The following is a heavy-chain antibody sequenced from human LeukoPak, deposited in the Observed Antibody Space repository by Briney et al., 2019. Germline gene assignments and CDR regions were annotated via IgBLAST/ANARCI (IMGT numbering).Heavy chain of an antibody. V-gene: IGHV1-18*01. Sequence: ASVKVSCKASGGTFSSYGISWVRQAPGQGLEWMGWISAYNGNTNYAQKLQGRVTMTTDTSTSTAYMELRSLRSDDTAVYYCARASYIENAFDIWGQGTMVTVSS. J-gene: IGHJ3*02. CDR2: ISAYNGNT. CDR3: ARASYIENAFDI. CDR1: GGTFSSYG. D-gene: IGHD4-11*01.